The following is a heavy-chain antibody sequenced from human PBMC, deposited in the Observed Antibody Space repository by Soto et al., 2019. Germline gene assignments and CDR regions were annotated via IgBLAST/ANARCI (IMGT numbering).Heavy chain of an antibody. CDR1: GFTFSSYG. CDR3: AKDFTDRVVTAILGDYYYYYGMDV. V-gene: IGHV3-30*18. CDR2: ISYDGSNK. J-gene: IGHJ6*02. D-gene: IGHD2-21*02. Sequence: GSLRLSCAASGFTFSSYGMHWVRQAPGKGLEWVAVISYDGSNKYYADSVKGRFTISRDNSKNTLYLQMNSLRAEDTAVYYCAKDFTDRVVTAILGDYYYYYGMDVWGQGTTVTVSS.